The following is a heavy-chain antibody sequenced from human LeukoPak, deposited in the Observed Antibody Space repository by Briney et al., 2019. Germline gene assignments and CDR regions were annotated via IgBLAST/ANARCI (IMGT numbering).Heavy chain of an antibody. CDR2: ISTSSSYI. CDR3: ASAYGVVTANFDY. CDR1: GFTFSSHS. D-gene: IGHD2-21*02. Sequence: GGSQRLSCAASGFTFSSHSMTWVRQAPGKGLEWVSSISTSSSYIYYADSVKGRFTISRDNSKNTLYLQMNSLRAEDTAVYYCASAYGVVTANFDYWGQGTLVTVSS. J-gene: IGHJ4*02. V-gene: IGHV3-21*01.